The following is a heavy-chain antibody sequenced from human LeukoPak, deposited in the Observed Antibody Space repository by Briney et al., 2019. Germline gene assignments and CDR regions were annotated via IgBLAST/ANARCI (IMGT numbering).Heavy chain of an antibody. CDR2: IWYDGSNK. D-gene: IGHD3-16*01. CDR3: AKDLNTCVFDY. V-gene: IGHV3-30*02. Sequence: GGSLRLSCAASGFTFSSYGIHWVRQAPGKGLEWVAFIWYDGSNKYYADSVKGRFTISRDNSKNTLDLQMNSLRAEDTAVYYCAKDLNTCVFDYWGQGTLVTVSS. CDR1: GFTFSSYG. J-gene: IGHJ4*02.